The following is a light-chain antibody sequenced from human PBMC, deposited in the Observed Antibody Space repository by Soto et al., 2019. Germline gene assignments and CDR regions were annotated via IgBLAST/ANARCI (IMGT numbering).Light chain of an antibody. V-gene: IGKV1-5*01. CDR1: QSISSW. CDR3: QQYNSYSPT. CDR2: DAS. Sequence: DIQMTQSPSTLSASVGDRVTITCRASQSISSWLAWYQQKPGKAPKLLIYDASSLESGVPSRFSGSGSGTEFTLTISGLQPDDFATYYCQQYNSYSPTFGGGTKVEIK. J-gene: IGKJ4*01.